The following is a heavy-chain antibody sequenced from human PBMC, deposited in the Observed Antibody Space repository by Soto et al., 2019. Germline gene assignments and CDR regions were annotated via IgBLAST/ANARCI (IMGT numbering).Heavy chain of an antibody. CDR2: ISSGSYI. D-gene: IGHD3-22*01. CDR3: ARDGSYDSSGYYFDY. CDR1: GFTFSSYS. V-gene: IGHV3-21*01. J-gene: IGHJ4*02. Sequence: PGGSLRLSCSASGFTFSSYSMNWVRQAPGKGLEWVSSISSGSYIYYADSVKGRFTLSRDNAKNSLYLQMNSLRAEDTAVYYCARDGSYDSSGYYFDYWGQGTLVTVSS.